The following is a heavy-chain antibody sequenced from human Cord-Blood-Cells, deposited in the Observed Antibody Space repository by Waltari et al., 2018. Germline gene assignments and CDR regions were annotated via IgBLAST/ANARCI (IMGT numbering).Heavy chain of an antibody. V-gene: IGHV4-34*01. CDR2: INQSGST. CDR3: ARGGGYYYDSSGYYYYYGMDV. J-gene: IGHJ6*02. D-gene: IGHD3-22*01. Sequence: QVQLQQWGAGLLKPSETLSLTCAVYGGSFSGYYWSWICQPPGKGLEWIGEINQSGSTNYNPARKSRCTISVEPSKNQFSLKLSSVTAADTAVYYCARGGGYYYDSSGYYYYYGMDVWGQGTTVTVSS. CDR1: GGSFSGYY.